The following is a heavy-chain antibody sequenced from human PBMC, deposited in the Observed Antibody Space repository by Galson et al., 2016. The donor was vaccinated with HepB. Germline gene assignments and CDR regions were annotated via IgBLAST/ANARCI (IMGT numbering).Heavy chain of an antibody. D-gene: IGHD2-15*01. V-gene: IGHV1-69*13. Sequence: SVKVSCKASGDTFSNYAISWVRQAPGQGLEWMGGIIPIFGAANYAQRFQGRITITADASTTTAYMEHSGLRSEDTAVYYCASCSGGSCYSVDYWGQGTLVTVSS. J-gene: IGHJ4*02. CDR3: ASCSGGSCYSVDY. CDR1: GDTFSNYA. CDR2: IIPIFGAA.